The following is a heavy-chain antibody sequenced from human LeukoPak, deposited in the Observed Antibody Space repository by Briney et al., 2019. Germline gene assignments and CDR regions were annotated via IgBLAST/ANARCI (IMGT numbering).Heavy chain of an antibody. CDR2: INHSGST. V-gene: IGHV4-34*01. Sequence: SETLSLTCAVYGGSFSGYYWSWIRQPPGKGLEWIGEINHSGSTNYNPSLKSRVTISVDTSKNQFSLRLSSVTAADTAVYYCARVGLLRYSSRHFDYWGQGTLVTVSS. D-gene: IGHD6-13*01. CDR1: GGSFSGYY. CDR3: ARVGLLRYSSRHFDY. J-gene: IGHJ4*02.